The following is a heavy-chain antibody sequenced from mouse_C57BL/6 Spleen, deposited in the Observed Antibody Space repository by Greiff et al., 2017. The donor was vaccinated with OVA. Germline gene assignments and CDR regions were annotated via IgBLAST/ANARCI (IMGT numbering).Heavy chain of an antibody. Sequence: QVQLQQPGAELVKPGASVKLSCKASGYTFTSYWMHWVKQRPGRGLEWIGRIDPNSGGTKYNEKLKSKATLTVDKPSSKAYMQLSSLTSEDSAVYYCAREGENGYDVWFAYWGQGTLVTVSA. V-gene: IGHV1-72*01. J-gene: IGHJ3*01. D-gene: IGHD2-2*01. CDR1: GYTFTSYW. CDR2: IDPNSGGT. CDR3: AREGENGYDVWFAY.